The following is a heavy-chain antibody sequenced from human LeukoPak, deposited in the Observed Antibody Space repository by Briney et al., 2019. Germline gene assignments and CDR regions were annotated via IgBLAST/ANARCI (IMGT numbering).Heavy chain of an antibody. CDR3: AREFYYDGSGYFWYFDL. J-gene: IGHJ2*01. CDR2: LYSSGTT. CDR1: GGSISSTRYF. Sequence: SETLSLTCSVSGGSISSTRYFWGWLRQPPGKGLEWIGSLYSSGTTYYNPSLKSRVIISADMSKNQFSLKVTSVTAADTAVYYCAREFYYDGSGYFWYFDLWGRGTLVTVSS. V-gene: IGHV4-39*01. D-gene: IGHD3-22*01.